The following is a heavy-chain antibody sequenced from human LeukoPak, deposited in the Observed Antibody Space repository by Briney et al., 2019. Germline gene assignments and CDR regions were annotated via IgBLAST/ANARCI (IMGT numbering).Heavy chain of an antibody. CDR2: IYYSGST. CDR3: GRGGDDYVWGSFDY. J-gene: IGHJ4*02. V-gene: IGHV4-59*01. Sequence: AETLSLTCTVSGGSISSYYWSWIRQPPGKGLEWIAAIYYSGSTNYNPSLKSRVTISLDTSKNQFSLKLSSVSTAAPAVYHCGRGGDDYVWGSFDYWGQGTLVTVSS. CDR1: GGSISSYY. D-gene: IGHD3-16*01.